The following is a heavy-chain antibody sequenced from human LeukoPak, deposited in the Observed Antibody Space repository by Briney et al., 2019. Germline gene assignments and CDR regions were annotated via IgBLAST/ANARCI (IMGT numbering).Heavy chain of an antibody. CDR2: IIPILRTA. J-gene: IGHJ4*02. CDR1: GGTFSTFA. D-gene: IGHD2-21*02. CDR3: ATSPTGDSPGY. V-gene: IGHV1-69*13. Sequence: ASVKVSCTASGGTFSTFALSWGRQAPGRGLDWMGGIIPILRTANYAQKFQGRVTITADESTSTAYMELSSLRSEDTALYYCATSPTGDSPGYWGQGTLVTVSS.